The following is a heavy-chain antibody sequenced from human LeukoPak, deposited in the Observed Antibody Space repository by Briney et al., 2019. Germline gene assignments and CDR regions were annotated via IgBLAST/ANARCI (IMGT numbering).Heavy chain of an antibody. CDR2: IIPIFGTG. J-gene: IGHJ4*02. CDR3: ARGSGETGGYYYAY. D-gene: IGHD3-22*01. Sequence: ASVKVSCKASGGSFSRYAISWVRQAPGQGLEWMGGIIPIFGTGNYAQKFQGRVTITADESTRTAYMELRTLRSEDTAIYYCARGSGETGGYYYAYWGRGTPVTVSS. V-gene: IGHV1-69*13. CDR1: GGSFSRYA.